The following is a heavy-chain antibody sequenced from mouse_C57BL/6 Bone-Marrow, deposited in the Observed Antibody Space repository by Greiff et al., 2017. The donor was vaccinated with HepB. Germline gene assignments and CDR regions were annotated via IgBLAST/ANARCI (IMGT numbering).Heavy chain of an antibody. J-gene: IGHJ4*01. CDR3: ARREPYGSSYDAMDY. CDR2: ISSGSSTI. CDR1: GFTFSDYG. Sequence: EAKLVESGGGLVKPGGSLKLSCAASGFTFSDYGMHWVRQAPEKGLEWVAYISSGSSTIYYADTVKGRFTISRDNAKNTLFLQMTSLRSEDTAMYYCARREPYGSSYDAMDYWGQGTSVTVSS. D-gene: IGHD1-1*01. V-gene: IGHV5-17*01.